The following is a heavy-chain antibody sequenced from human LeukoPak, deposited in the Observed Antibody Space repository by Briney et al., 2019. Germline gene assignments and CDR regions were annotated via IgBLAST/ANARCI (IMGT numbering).Heavy chain of an antibody. V-gene: IGHV4-39*07. CDR3: AHYYDSSGSFDP. CDR1: GGSISSSSYY. CDR2: IYYSGST. D-gene: IGHD3-22*01. Sequence: PSETLSLTCTVSGGSISSSSYYWGWIRQPPGKGLEWIGSIYYSGSTYYNPSLKSRVTISVDTSKNQFSLKLSSVTAADTAVYYCAHYYDSSGSFDPWGQGTLVTVSS. J-gene: IGHJ5*02.